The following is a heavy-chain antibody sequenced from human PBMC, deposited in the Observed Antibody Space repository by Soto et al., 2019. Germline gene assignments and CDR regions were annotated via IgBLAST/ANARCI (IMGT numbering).Heavy chain of an antibody. J-gene: IGHJ6*02. V-gene: IGHV3-23*01. CDR3: AKGIAATVTGYYLAMDV. CDR2: ISGSGDNT. D-gene: IGHD6-13*01. CDR1: GFTFSSYA. Sequence: LRLSCSASGFTFSSYAMSWVRQAPGKGLEWVSSISGSGDNTHYADSVKGRFTISRDNSKNTLYLQMAGLRAEDTAVHYCAKGIAATVTGYYLAMDVWGQGATVTVSS.